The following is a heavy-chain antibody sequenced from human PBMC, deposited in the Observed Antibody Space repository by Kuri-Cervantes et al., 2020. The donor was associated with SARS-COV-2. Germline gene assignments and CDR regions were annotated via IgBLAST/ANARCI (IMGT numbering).Heavy chain of an antibody. Sequence: GEYLKTYCPASGFIYSSYSMNWVRQAPGKGLEWVSSISCNSSYIHYADSVKGRFNISRDNAKNSLYLQMNSLKSEDTAVYYCTRLGIVGYKGAFDIWGQGTMVTVSS. CDR2: ISCNSSYI. CDR1: GFIYSSYS. J-gene: IGHJ3*02. CDR3: TRLGIVGYKGAFDI. V-gene: IGHV3-21*03. D-gene: IGHD5-24*01.